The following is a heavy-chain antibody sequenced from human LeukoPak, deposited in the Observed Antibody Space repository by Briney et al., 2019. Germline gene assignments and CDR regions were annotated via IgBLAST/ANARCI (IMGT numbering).Heavy chain of an antibody. CDR1: GFTFSSYD. CDR3: AREQRITMVRGVITTCFFDY. J-gene: IGHJ4*02. V-gene: IGHV3-13*01. D-gene: IGHD3-10*01. CDR2: IGTAFDT. Sequence: GGSLRLSCAASGFTFSSYDMHWVRQATGKGLEWVSAIGTAFDTYYPGSVKGRFTISRENAKNSLYLQMNSLRAGDTAVYYCAREQRITMVRGVITTCFFDYWGQGTLVTVSS.